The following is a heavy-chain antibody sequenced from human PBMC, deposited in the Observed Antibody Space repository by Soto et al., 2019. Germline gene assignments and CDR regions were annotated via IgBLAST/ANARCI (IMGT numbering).Heavy chain of an antibody. D-gene: IGHD3-10*01. CDR3: AKDRRVRGVIMPYYFDY. J-gene: IGHJ4*02. Sequence: GGSLRLSCAASGFTFSSYAMSWVRQAPGKGLEWVSAISGSGGSTYYADSVKGRFTISRDNSKNTLYLQMNSLRAEDTAVYYCAKDRRVRGVIMPYYFDYWGQGTLVTVSS. CDR1: GFTFSSYA. CDR2: ISGSGGST. V-gene: IGHV3-23*01.